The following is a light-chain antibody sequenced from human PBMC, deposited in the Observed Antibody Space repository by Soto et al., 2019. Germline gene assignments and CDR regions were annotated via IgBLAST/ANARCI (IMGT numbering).Light chain of an antibody. Sequence: DIQMTQSPSTLSAYVGDTVTITCRASQSISRWLAWYQQKPGKAPELLIYQASSLQIGVPSRFSGSGSGTDFSLTITSLQPDDFATYYCQQYDTYSTFGQGTKVEIK. CDR1: QSISRW. CDR2: QAS. V-gene: IGKV1-5*03. J-gene: IGKJ1*01. CDR3: QQYDTYST.